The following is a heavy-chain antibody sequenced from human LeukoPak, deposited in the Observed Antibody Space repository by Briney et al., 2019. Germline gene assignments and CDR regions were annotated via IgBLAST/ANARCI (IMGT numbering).Heavy chain of an antibody. J-gene: IGHJ4*02. D-gene: IGHD3-10*01. CDR1: GFTFSSYG. CDR2: ISYDGSNK. CDR3: AKEGYYYGSGRGDYYFDY. Sequence: GGSLRLSCAASGFTFSSYGMHWVRQAPGKGLEWVAVISYDGSNKYYADSVKGRFTISRDNSKNTLYLQMNSLRAEDTAVYYCAKEGYYYGSGRGDYYFDYWGQGTLVTVSS. V-gene: IGHV3-30*18.